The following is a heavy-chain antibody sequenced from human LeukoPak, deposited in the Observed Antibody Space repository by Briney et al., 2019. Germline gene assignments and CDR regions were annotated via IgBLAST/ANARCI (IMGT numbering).Heavy chain of an antibody. J-gene: IGHJ4*02. CDR3: ARGGSGSYWARYYFDY. V-gene: IGHV1-69*13. Sequence: SVKVSCKASGGTFSSYAISWVRQAPGQGLEWMGGIIPIFGTANYAQKFQGRVTITADESTSTAYMELSSLRSEDTAVYYCARGGSGSYWARYYFDYWGQGTLVTVSS. D-gene: IGHD3-10*01. CDR2: IIPIFGTA. CDR1: GGTFSSYA.